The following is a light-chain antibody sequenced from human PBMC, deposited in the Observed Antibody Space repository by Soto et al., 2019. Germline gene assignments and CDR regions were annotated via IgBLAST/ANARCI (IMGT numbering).Light chain of an antibody. V-gene: IGLV2-8*01. J-gene: IGLJ3*02. CDR2: DVN. Sequence: QSALTQPPSASGSPGQSVTISCTGTSSDIGGYNYVSWYQQHPGKAPKLMIYDVNKRPSGVPDRFSGSKSGNTASLTVSGLQAEDEADYYCSSYAGSSTQVLGGGTKLTVL. CDR1: SSDIGGYNY. CDR3: SSYAGSSTQV.